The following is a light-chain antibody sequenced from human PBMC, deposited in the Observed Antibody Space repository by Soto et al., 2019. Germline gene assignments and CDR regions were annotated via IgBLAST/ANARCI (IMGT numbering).Light chain of an antibody. CDR3: QEYSEWPLFT. V-gene: IGKV3-15*01. CDR2: AAS. Sequence: EIVVTQSPGILSVSPGDRATLSCRASQSVGRNLAWYNQKPGQAPTLLIYAASTRATGLPARFSGSGSGTDFTLTISSLQSEDFAVYYCQEYSEWPLFTFGPGTRVDIK. CDR1: QSVGRN. J-gene: IGKJ3*01.